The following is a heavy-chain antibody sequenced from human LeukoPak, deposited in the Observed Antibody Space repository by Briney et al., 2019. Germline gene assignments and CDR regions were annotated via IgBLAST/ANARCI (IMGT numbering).Heavy chain of an antibody. CDR3: ARHALVTSISTYNWLDP. J-gene: IGHJ5*02. CDR2: IFDTGSP. Sequence: SETLSLTCNVSGDSMKSGGYHWAWIRRPPGKGLEWIGSIFDTGSPYHNPSLKSRVTISVDTSKTQLSLKLNYVTAAGTAIYYCARHALVTSISTYNWLDPWGRGTLVTVST. D-gene: IGHD2-21*02. CDR1: GDSMKSGGYH. V-gene: IGHV4-39*01.